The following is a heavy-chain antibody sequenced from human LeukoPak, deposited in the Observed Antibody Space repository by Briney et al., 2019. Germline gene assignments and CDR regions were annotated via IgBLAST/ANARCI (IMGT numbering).Heavy chain of an antibody. D-gene: IGHD4/OR15-4a*01. CDR3: TTPTI. Sequence: GGSLRLSCAASGFTFSNAWMSWVRQAPGKGLEWVGRIKSKIDGGTTDYAAPVKGRFTISRDDSKNTLYLQMSSLKTEDTAVYYCTTPTIWGQGTLVSVSS. V-gene: IGHV3-15*01. CDR1: GFTFSNAW. J-gene: IGHJ4*02. CDR2: IKSKIDGGTT.